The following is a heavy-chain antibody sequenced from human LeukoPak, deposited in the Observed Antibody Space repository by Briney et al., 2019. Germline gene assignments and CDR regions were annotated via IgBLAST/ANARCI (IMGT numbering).Heavy chain of an antibody. CDR2: INPNSGGT. CDR1: GYTFTGYY. Sequence: EASVKVSCKASGYTFTGYYMHWVRQAPGQGLEWMGWINPNSGGTNYAQKFQGRVTMTRDTSISTAYMELSRLRSDDAAAYYCARDLGASTSGGIAAAGTCWFDPWGQGTLVTVSS. J-gene: IGHJ5*02. CDR3: ARDLGASTSGGIAAAGTCWFDP. V-gene: IGHV1-2*02. D-gene: IGHD6-13*01.